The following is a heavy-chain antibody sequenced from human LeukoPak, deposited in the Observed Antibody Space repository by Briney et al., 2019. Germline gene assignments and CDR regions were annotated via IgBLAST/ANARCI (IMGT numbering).Heavy chain of an antibody. V-gene: IGHV4-61*02. CDR2: IYTGEST. CDR3: AASALAAAGTDY. J-gene: IGHJ4*02. D-gene: IGHD6-13*01. CDR1: GGSISSATYY. Sequence: KTSETLSLTCTVSGGSISSATYYWNWIRQPAGKGLEWIGRIYTGESTNYNPSLKSRVTISVDTSKNQFSLKLSSATAADTALYYCAASALAAAGTDYWGQGILVTVSS.